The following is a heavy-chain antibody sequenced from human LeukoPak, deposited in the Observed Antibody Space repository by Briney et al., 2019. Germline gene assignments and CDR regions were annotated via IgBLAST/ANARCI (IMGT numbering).Heavy chain of an antibody. CDR2: ISYDGSNK. D-gene: IGHD3-16*02. V-gene: IGHV3-30*18. Sequence: GGSLRLSCAASGFTFSSYGMHWVRQAPGKGLEWVAVISYDGSNKYYADSVKGRFTISRDKSKNTLYLHMNSLRAEDTAVYYCAKDSIVYYYYYMDVWGKGTTVTVSS. CDR3: AKDSIVYYYYYMDV. J-gene: IGHJ6*03. CDR1: GFTFSSYG.